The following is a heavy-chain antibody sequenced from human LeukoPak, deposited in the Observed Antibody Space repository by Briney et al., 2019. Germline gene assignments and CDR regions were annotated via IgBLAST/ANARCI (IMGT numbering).Heavy chain of an antibody. CDR1: GYTFTGYY. V-gene: IGHV1-2*02. CDR2: INPNSGGT. Sequence: GASVKVCCKASGYTFTGYYMHWVRQAPGQGLEWMGWINPNSGGTNYAQKFQGRVTMTRDASISTAYMELSRLRSDDTAVYYCASQEVGGRYYFDYWGQGTLVTVSS. CDR3: ASQEVGGRYYFDY. D-gene: IGHD3-16*01. J-gene: IGHJ4*02.